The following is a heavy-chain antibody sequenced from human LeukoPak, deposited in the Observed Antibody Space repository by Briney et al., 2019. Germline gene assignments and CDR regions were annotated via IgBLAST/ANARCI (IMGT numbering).Heavy chain of an antibody. D-gene: IGHD6-13*01. V-gene: IGHV4-59*08. CDR3: ARQGAREQQLELDWYFDL. CDR1: GGSISSYY. J-gene: IGHJ2*01. CDR2: IYYSGST. Sequence: PSETLSLTCTVSGGSISSYYWSWIRQPPGKGLEWIGYIYYSGSTHYNPSLKSRVTISVDTSKNQFSLELSSVTAADTAVYYCARQGAREQQLELDWYFDLWGRGTLVTVSS.